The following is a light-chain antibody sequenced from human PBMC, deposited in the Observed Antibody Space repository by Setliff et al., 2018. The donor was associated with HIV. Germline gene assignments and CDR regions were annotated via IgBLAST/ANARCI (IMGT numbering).Light chain of an antibody. CDR1: SSDVGGYNY. Sequence: VLTQPASVSGSPGQSITISCTGTSSDVGGYNYVSWYQQHPGKAPKLMIYDVTKRPSGVSNRFSGSKSGNTASLTISGLQAEDEADYYCCSYAGSSTPYVFGTGTKGTV. CDR2: DVT. J-gene: IGLJ1*01. V-gene: IGLV2-23*02. CDR3: CSYAGSSTPYV.